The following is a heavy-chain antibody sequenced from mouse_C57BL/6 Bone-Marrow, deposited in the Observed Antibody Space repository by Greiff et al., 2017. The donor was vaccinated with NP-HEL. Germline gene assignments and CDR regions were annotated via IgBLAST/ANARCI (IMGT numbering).Heavy chain of an antibody. CDR3: ASVYYGSSEGWYFDV. Sequence: QVQLQQPGAELVKPGASVKLSCKASGYTFTSYWMHWVKQRPGRGLEWIGRIDPNSGGTKYNEKFKSKATLTVDKPSSTAYMQLSSLTSEDSAVYYCASVYYGSSEGWYFDVWGTGTTVTVSS. CDR1: GYTFTSYW. CDR2: IDPNSGGT. D-gene: IGHD1-1*01. J-gene: IGHJ1*03. V-gene: IGHV1-62-3*01.